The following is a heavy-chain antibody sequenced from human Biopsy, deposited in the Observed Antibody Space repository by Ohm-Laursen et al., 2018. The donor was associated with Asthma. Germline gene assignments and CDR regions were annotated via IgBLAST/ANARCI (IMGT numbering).Heavy chain of an antibody. J-gene: IGHJ3*01. V-gene: IGHV1-69*01. Sequence: SSVKVSCKPSGGIFTSYAISWVRQAPGQGLEWMGEVIPIIETTNYAQDFQGRVTFIADESTSTFYMKLSSLRSEDTAVYFCAVLRGYCRSRHCYAAFDVWGQGTVVTVSS. D-gene: IGHD2-15*01. CDR2: VIPIIETT. CDR3: AVLRGYCRSRHCYAAFDV. CDR1: GGIFTSYA.